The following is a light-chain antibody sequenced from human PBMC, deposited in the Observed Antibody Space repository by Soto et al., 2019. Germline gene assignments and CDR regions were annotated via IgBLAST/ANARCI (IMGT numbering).Light chain of an antibody. CDR2: SNN. CDR3: AAWDDSRNGYVV. J-gene: IGLJ2*01. V-gene: IGLV1-44*01. CDR1: SSNIGSYT. Sequence: QPVLTQPPSASGTPGQRVTISCSGSSSNIGSYTVNWYQQLPGTAPKLLIYSNNQRPSGVPDRFSGSKSGTSASLAISGLESEDEADYYCAAWDDSRNGYVVFGGGTKLTVL.